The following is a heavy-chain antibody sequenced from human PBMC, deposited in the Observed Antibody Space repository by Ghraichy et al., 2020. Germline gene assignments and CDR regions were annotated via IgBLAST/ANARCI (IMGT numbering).Heavy chain of an antibody. CDR1: GGTFSSYA. CDR3: ASVYYDILTGYYNYYYGMDV. V-gene: IGHV1-69*13. D-gene: IGHD3-9*01. Sequence: SVKVSCKASGGTFSSYAISWVRQAPGQGLEWMGGIIPIFGTANYAQKFQGRVTITADESTCTAYMELSSLRSEDTAVYYCASVYYDILTGYYNYYYGMDVWGQGTTVTVSS. CDR2: IIPIFGTA. J-gene: IGHJ6*02.